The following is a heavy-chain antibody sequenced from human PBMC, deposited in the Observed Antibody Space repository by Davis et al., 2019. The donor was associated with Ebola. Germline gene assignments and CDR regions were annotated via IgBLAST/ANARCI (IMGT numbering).Heavy chain of an antibody. D-gene: IGHD4-17*01. Sequence: SSVKVSCKASGGTFSSYAISWVRQAPGQGLEWMGRIIPILGIANYAQKFQGRVTITADKSTSTAYMELSSLRSEDTAVYYCARVVTVTTGKVYYYYGMDVWGQGTTVTVSS. CDR1: GGTFSSYA. V-gene: IGHV1-69*04. CDR2: IIPILGIA. CDR3: ARVVTVTTGKVYYYYGMDV. J-gene: IGHJ6*02.